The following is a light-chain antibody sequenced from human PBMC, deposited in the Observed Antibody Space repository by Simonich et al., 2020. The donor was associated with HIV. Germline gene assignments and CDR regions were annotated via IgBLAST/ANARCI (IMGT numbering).Light chain of an antibody. CDR3: QHYDNLPLLT. CDR2: AAS. CDR1: QSISSY. J-gene: IGKJ4*01. Sequence: IQMTQSPSSLSASVGDRVTVSCRASQSISSYLNWYQQKPGKAPKLLIYAASSLQRVVPSRFSGSAFGTDFTLTISSLQPEDIATYYCQHYDNLPLLTFGGGTKVEIK. V-gene: IGKV1-39*01.